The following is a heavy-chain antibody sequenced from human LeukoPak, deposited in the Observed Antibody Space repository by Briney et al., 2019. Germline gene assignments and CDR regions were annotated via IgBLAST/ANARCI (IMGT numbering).Heavy chain of an antibody. CDR1: GGSISSYH. CDR3: ARFDVARYYFDY. D-gene: IGHD3-16*01. Sequence: SETLSLTCTVSGGSISSYHWNWIRQPPGKGLEWIGYVYYSGSTDYNPSLKSRVTISVDTSKNQFSLKVSSVTAADTAVYYCARFDVARYYFDYWGQGTLVTVSS. J-gene: IGHJ4*02. V-gene: IGHV4-59*01. CDR2: VYYSGST.